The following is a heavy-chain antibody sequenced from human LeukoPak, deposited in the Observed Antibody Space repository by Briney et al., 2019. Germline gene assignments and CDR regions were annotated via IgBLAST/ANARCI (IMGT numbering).Heavy chain of an antibody. J-gene: IGHJ4*02. CDR2: ISSSSSYI. V-gene: IGHV3-21*01. D-gene: IGHD6-13*01. Sequence: GGSLRLSCAASGFTFNSYSMNWVRQAPGKGLEWVSSISSSSSYIYYADSVKGRFTISRDNAKNSLYLQMNSLRAEDTAVYYCARYKAAAVTFDYWGQGTLVTVSS. CDR3: ARYKAAAVTFDY. CDR1: GFTFNSYS.